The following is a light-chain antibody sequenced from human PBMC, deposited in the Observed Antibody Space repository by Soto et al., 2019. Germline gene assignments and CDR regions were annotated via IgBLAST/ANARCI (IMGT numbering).Light chain of an antibody. CDR3: QSYDSSLSAL. J-gene: IGLJ3*02. CDR2: GNS. CDR1: SSNIGAGYD. Sequence: QSVLTQPPSVSGAPGQRVTISCTGSSSNIGAGYDVHWYQQLPGTAPKLLIYGNSNRPSGVPDRFSGYKSGTSASLAITGVQAEDEADYYCQSYDSSLSALFGGGTQLTVL. V-gene: IGLV1-40*01.